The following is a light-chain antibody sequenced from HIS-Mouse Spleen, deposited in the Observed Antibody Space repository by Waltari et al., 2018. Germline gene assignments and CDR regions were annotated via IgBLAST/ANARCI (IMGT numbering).Light chain of an antibody. CDR2: QDS. V-gene: IGLV3-1*01. Sequence: SYELTQPPSVSVSPGQTASIPCSGDKLGDKYACWSQQKPGQSPVLVIYQDSKRPSGIPERFSGSNSGNTATLTISGTQAMDEADYYCQAWDSSTVVFGGGTKLTVL. CDR1: KLGDKY. CDR3: QAWDSSTVV. J-gene: IGLJ2*01.